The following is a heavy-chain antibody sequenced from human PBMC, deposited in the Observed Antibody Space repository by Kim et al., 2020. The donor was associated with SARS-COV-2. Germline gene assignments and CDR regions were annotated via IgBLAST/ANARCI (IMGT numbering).Heavy chain of an antibody. D-gene: IGHD1-26*01. V-gene: IGHV4-59*13. CDR2: IYYSGST. CDR1: GGSISSYY. CDR3: ARGGVGATELT. Sequence: SETLSLTCTVSGGSISSYYWSWIRQPPGKGLEWIGYIYYSGSTNYNPSLKSRVTISVDTSKNQFSLKLSSVTAADTAVYYCARGGVGATELTWGQGTLVTVSS. J-gene: IGHJ4*02.